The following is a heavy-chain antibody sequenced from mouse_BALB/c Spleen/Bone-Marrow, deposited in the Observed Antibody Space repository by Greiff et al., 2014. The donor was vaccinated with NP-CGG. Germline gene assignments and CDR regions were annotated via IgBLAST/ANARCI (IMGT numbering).Heavy chain of an antibody. J-gene: IGHJ3*01. CDR2: INPYNDGT. V-gene: IGHV1-14*01. CDR3: ARERTARATSFAY. Sequence: VQLQQPGPELVKPGASVKMSCKASGYTFTSYVMHWVKQKPGQGLKWIGYINPYNDGTKYNEKFKGKATLTSDKSSSTAYMELSSLTSEDSAVYYCARERTARATSFAYWGQGTLVTVSA. D-gene: IGHD3-2*01. CDR1: GYTFTSYV.